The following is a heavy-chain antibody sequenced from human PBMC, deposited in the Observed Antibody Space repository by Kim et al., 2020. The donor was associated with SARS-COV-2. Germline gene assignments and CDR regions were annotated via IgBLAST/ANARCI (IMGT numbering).Heavy chain of an antibody. CDR2: IYYSGST. CDR1: GGSISSYY. Sequence: SETLSLTCTVSGGSISSYYWSWIRQPPGKGLEWIGYIYYSGSTNYNPSLKSRVTISVDTSKNQFSLKLSSVTAADTAVYYCARDQGIAAAGTNYYYYGMDVWGQGTTVTVSS. CDR3: ARDQGIAAAGTNYYYYGMDV. J-gene: IGHJ6*02. V-gene: IGHV4-59*13. D-gene: IGHD6-13*01.